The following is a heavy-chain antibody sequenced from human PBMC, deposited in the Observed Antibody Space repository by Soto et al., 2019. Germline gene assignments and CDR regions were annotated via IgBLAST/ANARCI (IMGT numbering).Heavy chain of an antibody. J-gene: IGHJ4*02. D-gene: IGHD2-15*01. V-gene: IGHV4-59*08. CDR2: IYYSGST. CDR1: GGSISSYY. CDR3: AKGGGSCCFDC. Sequence: SETPSLTCTVSGGSISSYYWSWIRQPPGKGLEWIGYIYYSGSTNYNPSLKSRVTISVDTSKNQVSLKLNSVTAADTGLYYCAKGGGSCCFDCWGQGTLVTVSS.